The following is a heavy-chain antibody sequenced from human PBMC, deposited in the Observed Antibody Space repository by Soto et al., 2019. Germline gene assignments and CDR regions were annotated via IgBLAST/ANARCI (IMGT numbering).Heavy chain of an antibody. CDR3: ARDPSRDYYDSSGYYF. Sequence: GASVKVSCKXSGGTFSSYAISWVRQAPGQGLEWMGGIIPIFGTANYAQKFQGRVTITADESTSTAYMELSSLRSEDTAVYYRARDPSRDYYDSSGYYFWGQGTLVTVSS. CDR2: IIPIFGTA. D-gene: IGHD3-22*01. J-gene: IGHJ4*02. CDR1: GGTFSSYA. V-gene: IGHV1-69*13.